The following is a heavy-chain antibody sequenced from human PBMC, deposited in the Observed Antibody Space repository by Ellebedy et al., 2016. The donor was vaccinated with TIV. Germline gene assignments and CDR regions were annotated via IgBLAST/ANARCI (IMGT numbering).Heavy chain of an antibody. CDR1: GFTFSDYS. J-gene: IGHJ4*02. V-gene: IGHV3-23*01. CDR2: ISGSGGGTA. Sequence: GESLKISCAASGFTFSDYSMSWVRQAPGKGLEWVSGISGSGGGTAYYADSVKGRFTISRDNAKNSVYLQMSSLRGEDTALYYCVVIRVPGYSDFDHWGQGTPVTVSS. CDR3: VVIRVPGYSDFDH. D-gene: IGHD3-9*01.